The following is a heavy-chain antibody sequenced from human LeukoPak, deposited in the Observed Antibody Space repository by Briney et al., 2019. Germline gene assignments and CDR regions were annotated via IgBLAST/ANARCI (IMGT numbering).Heavy chain of an antibody. D-gene: IGHD4-11*01. CDR2: INPNSGGT. Sequence: ASVKVSCKASGYTFTGYYMHWVRQAPGQGLERMGWINPNSGGTNYAQKFQGWVTMTRDTSISTAYMELSRLRSDDTAVYYCAREDETTSIYGMDVWGQGTTVTVSS. J-gene: IGHJ6*02. V-gene: IGHV1-2*04. CDR3: AREDETTSIYGMDV. CDR1: GYTFTGYY.